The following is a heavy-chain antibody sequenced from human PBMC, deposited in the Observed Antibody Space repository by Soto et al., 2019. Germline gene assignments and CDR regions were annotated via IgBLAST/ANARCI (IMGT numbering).Heavy chain of an antibody. CDR1: GFTFSSYG. CDR3: ARAWTTGAYYYGMDV. D-gene: IGHD4-4*01. Sequence: QVQLVESGGGVVQPGRSLRLSCAASGFTFSSYGMHWVRQAPGKGLEWVAVIWYDGSNKYYADSVKGRFTISRDNSKNPLYLQMNSLRAEDTAVYYCARAWTTGAYYYGMDVWGQGTTVTVSS. J-gene: IGHJ6*02. V-gene: IGHV3-33*01. CDR2: IWYDGSNK.